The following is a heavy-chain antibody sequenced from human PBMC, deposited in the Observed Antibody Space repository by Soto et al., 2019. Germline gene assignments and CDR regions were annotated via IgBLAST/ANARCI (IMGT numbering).Heavy chain of an antibody. CDR3: ARLYTIFGVANVGLDDP. J-gene: IGHJ5*02. Sequence: PGGSLRLSCVASGFTFSNYWMHWVRQVPGKGLVWVSLISSSGSCIYYADSVKGRFTISRDNAKNSLYLQMNSLRAEDTAVYYCARLYTIFGVANVGLDDPWGQGTLVTVSS. D-gene: IGHD3-3*01. CDR1: GFTFSNYW. V-gene: IGHV3-21*01. CDR2: ISSSGSCI.